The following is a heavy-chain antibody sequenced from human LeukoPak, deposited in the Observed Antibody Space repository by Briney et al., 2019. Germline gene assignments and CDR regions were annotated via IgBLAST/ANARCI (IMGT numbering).Heavy chain of an antibody. D-gene: IGHD3-3*01. V-gene: IGHV3-20*04. CDR1: GFTFDDYG. J-gene: IGHJ4*02. CDR3: ARGLRFLEWLPFDY. CDR2: INWNGGST. Sequence: PGGSLRLSCAASGFTFDDYGMSWVRQAPGKRLEWVSGINWNGGSTGYADSVKGRFTISRDNAKNSLYLQMNSLRAEDTALYYCARGLRFLEWLPFDYWGQGTLVTVSS.